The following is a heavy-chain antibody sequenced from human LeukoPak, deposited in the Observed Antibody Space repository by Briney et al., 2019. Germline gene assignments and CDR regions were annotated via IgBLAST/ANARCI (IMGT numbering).Heavy chain of an antibody. Sequence: GGSLRLSCEASGFTFRSYWMHWVRQAPGKGLVWVSRIKSDGSITTYADSVKGRFTISRDNAKNTLYLQMNSLAIEDTAIYYCAKNRWGSVATPDSWGQGTVVTVSS. J-gene: IGHJ4*02. CDR1: GFTFRSYW. D-gene: IGHD5-12*01. CDR3: AKNRWGSVATPDS. V-gene: IGHV3-74*01. CDR2: IKSDGSIT.